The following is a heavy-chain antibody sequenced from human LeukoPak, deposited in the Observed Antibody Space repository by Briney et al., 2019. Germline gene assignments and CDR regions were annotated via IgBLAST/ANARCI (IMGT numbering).Heavy chain of an antibody. CDR1: GYTFTGYY. CDR2: INPNSGGT. J-gene: IGHJ4*02. D-gene: IGHD2-21*01. V-gene: IGHV1-2*02. Sequence: ASVKVSCKASGYTFTGYYMHWVRQAPGQGLEWMGWINPNSGGTNYAQKFQGRVTMTRDTSISTAYMELSRLRSDDTAVYYCARVEGCSSSSFGDCYRYYFDYWGQGTLVTVSS. CDR3: ARVEGCSSSSFGDCYRYYFDY.